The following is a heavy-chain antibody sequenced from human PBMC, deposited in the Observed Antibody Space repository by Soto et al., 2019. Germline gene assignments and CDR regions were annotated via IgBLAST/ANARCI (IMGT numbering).Heavy chain of an antibody. CDR3: ARDMVRGLYPEYFQH. CDR1: GFTVSSNY. CDR2: LYSDGST. V-gene: IGHV3-66*01. D-gene: IGHD3-10*01. J-gene: IGHJ1*01. Sequence: EVQLVESGGGLVQPGGSLRLSCAASGFTVSSNYMSWVRQAPGKGLEWVSVLYSDGSTYYADSVKGRFTISRDNSKNTLYLQMNSLRAEDTAVYYCARDMVRGLYPEYFQHWGQGTLVTVSS.